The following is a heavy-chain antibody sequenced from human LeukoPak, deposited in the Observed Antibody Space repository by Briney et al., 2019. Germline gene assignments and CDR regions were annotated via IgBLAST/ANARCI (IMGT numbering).Heavy chain of an antibody. D-gene: IGHD3-22*01. V-gene: IGHV4-39*07. CDR1: AGSISSSSYY. CDR2: IYYSGST. Sequence: SETLSLTCTVSAGSISSSSYYWGWIRQPPGKGLEWIGSIYYSGSTYYNPSLKSRVTISVDTSKNQFSLKLSSVTAADTAVYYCARSYYDSPRAGEFDYWGQGTLVTVSS. CDR3: ARSYYDSPRAGEFDY. J-gene: IGHJ4*02.